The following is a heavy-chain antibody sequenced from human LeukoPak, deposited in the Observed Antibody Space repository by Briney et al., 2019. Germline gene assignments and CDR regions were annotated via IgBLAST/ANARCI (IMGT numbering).Heavy chain of an antibody. CDR1: GFPFSSYA. Sequence: GGSLRLSCAASGFPFSSYAMHWVRQAPGKELEWVSAISGSGGSTYYADSVKDRFTISRDNSKNTLYLQMNSLRAEDTAVYYCAKAGGSFWSGYYYFDYWGQGTLVTVSS. J-gene: IGHJ4*02. CDR3: AKAGGSFWSGYYYFDY. D-gene: IGHD3-3*01. CDR2: ISGSGGST. V-gene: IGHV3-23*01.